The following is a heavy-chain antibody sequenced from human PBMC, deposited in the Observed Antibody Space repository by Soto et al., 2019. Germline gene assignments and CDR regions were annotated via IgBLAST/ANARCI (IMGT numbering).Heavy chain of an antibody. CDR3: AKDIRPGVVDRGPYFDY. J-gene: IGHJ4*02. CDR1: GFTFDDYA. Sequence: ALRLSCAASGFTFDDYAMHWVRQAPGKGLEWVSGISWNSGSIGYADSVEGRFTISRDNAKNSLYLQMNSLRAEDTALYYCAKDIRPGVVDRGPYFDYWGQGTLVTVSS. CDR2: ISWNSGSI. D-gene: IGHD2-21*01. V-gene: IGHV3-9*01.